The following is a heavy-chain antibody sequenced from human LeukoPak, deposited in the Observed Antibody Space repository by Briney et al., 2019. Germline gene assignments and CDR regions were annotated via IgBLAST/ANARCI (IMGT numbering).Heavy chain of an antibody. Sequence: PSETLSLTCTVSGGSISSSSYYWGWIRQPPGKGLEWIGSIYYSGSTYYNPSLKSRVTISVDTSKNQFSLKLSSVTAADTAVYYCARRWLGLGYWGQGTLVTVSS. CDR3: ARRWLGLGY. D-gene: IGHD6-19*01. CDR1: GGSISSSSYY. V-gene: IGHV4-39*01. J-gene: IGHJ4*02. CDR2: IYYSGST.